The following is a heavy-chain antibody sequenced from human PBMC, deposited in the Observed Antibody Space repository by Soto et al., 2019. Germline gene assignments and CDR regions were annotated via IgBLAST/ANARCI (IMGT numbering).Heavy chain of an antibody. Sequence: EVQLVESGEGLVQPGGSLRLSCAASGFTFNRYWMKWVRQAPGRGLEWMGNINQGGSEKHYVDSVKGRFTISRDNAKDSVYLQMNSLKAEDTAMYYCARGGYDYSNPFDYWGQGTLVTVSS. CDR1: GFTFNRYW. CDR3: ARGGYDYSNPFDY. J-gene: IGHJ4*02. D-gene: IGHD4-4*01. CDR2: INQGGSEK. V-gene: IGHV3-7*04.